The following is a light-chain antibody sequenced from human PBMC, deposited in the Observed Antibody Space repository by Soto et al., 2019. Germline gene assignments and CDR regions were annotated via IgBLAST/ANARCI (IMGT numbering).Light chain of an antibody. CDR2: AAS. CDR1: QAIGAY. V-gene: IGKV1-27*01. Sequence: DIQVTQSPSSLSASLGDRVTITCRANQAIGAYLAWFQQQPGKVPKLLIYAASALQSGVPSRFSGSGSGTDFTLTISSLQPEDIATYYCQKYNSAPLTFGVGTKVEI. J-gene: IGKJ4*02. CDR3: QKYNSAPLT.